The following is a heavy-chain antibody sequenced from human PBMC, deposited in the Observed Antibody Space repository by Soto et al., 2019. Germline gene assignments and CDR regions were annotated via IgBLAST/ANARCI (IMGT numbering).Heavy chain of an antibody. V-gene: IGHV3-33*01. Sequence: QAQLAESGGGVVQPGRSLRLSCAASGFTFSNCGMHWVRQAPGKGLEWVAVIYYDGSIKYYADSVEGRFTISRDNSKNPLFLQRTSLRPEAPPLYYGARGPPISSNGSWYIDLGGLGTRVT. J-gene: IGHJ2*01. D-gene: IGHD5-18*01. CDR3: ARGPPISSNGSWYIDL. CDR1: GFTFSNCG. CDR2: IYYDGSIK.